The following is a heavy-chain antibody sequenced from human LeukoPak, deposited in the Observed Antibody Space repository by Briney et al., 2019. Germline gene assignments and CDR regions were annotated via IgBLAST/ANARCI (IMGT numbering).Heavy chain of an antibody. J-gene: IGHJ4*01. CDR3: ARTPSSDEYCSSTSCDRWYAD. Sequence: SVKVSCKAYGGTFSSYAISWVRQAPGQGLEWMGGIIPIFGTANYAQKFQGRVTITTDESTSTAYMELSSLRSEDTAVYYCARTPSSDEYCSSTSCDRWYADWGHGTLVTVSS. D-gene: IGHD2-2*02. CDR1: GGTFSSYA. CDR2: IIPIFGTA. V-gene: IGHV1-69*05.